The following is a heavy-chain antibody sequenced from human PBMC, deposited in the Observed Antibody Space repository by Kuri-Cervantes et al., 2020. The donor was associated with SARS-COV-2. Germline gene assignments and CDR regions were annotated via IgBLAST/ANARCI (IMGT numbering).Heavy chain of an antibody. V-gene: IGHV3-30*04. CDR1: GFTFSSYA. Sequence: GGSLRLSCAASGFTFSSYAMHWVRQAPGKGLEWVAVISYDGSNKYYADSVKGRFTISRDNSKNTLYLQMNSLRAEDTAVYYCARDPDGYSPNDAFDIWGQGTMVTVSS. J-gene: IGHJ3*02. D-gene: IGHD5-24*01. CDR2: ISYDGSNK. CDR3: ARDPDGYSPNDAFDI.